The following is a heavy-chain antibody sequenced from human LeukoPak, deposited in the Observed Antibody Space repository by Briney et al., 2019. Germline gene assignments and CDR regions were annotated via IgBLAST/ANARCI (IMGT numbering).Heavy chain of an antibody. CDR1: GGSVSSGSYY. J-gene: IGHJ5*02. D-gene: IGHD3-16*02. V-gene: IGHV4-61*01. CDR3: ARGATYYDYVWGSYRPHNWFDP. CDR2: IYYSGST. Sequence: SETLSLTCTVSGGSVSSGSYYWSWIRQPPGKGLEWIGYIYYSGSTNYNPSLKSRVTISVDTSKKQFSLKLSSVTAADTAVYYCARGATYYDYVWGSYRPHNWFDPWGQGTLVTVSS.